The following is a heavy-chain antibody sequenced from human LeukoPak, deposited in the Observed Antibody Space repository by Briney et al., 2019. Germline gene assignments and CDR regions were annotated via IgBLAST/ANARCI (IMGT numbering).Heavy chain of an antibody. CDR3: ARRRYNWNAIDY. D-gene: IGHD1-20*01. J-gene: IGHJ4*02. V-gene: IGHV3-11*01. CDR2: ISSSGNII. Sequence: RSGGSLRLSCAASGFTFSDYYMSWIRQAPGKGLEWVSYISSSGNIIYYADSVKGRFTISRDNAKNSLYLQMNGLRAEDTAVYYCARRRYNWNAIDYWGQGTLVTVSS. CDR1: GFTFSDYY.